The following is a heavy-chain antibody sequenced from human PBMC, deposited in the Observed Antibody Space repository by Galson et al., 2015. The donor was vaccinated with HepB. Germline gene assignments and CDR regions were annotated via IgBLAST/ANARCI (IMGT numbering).Heavy chain of an antibody. V-gene: IGHV3-73*01. CDR3: TYRPLYNWNDSGDY. J-gene: IGHJ4*02. CDR2: IRSKANSYAT. Sequence: SLRLSCAASGFTFSGSAMHWVRQASGKGLEWVGRIRSKANSYATAYAASVKGRFTISRDDSKNTAYLQMNSLKTEDTAVYYCTYRPLYNWNDSGDYWGQGTLVTVSS. CDR1: GFTFSGSA. D-gene: IGHD1-20*01.